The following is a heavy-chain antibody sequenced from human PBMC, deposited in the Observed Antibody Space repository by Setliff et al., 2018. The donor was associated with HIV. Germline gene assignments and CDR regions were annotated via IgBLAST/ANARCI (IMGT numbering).Heavy chain of an antibody. CDR3: AREGDGLFDY. CDR1: GFTFSGHW. Sequence: PGGSLRLSCAASGFTFSGHWMHWVRQAPGKGLVWVSRIKSDGSSLKYADSVKGRFTISRDNAKNTLYLQMNSLRADDTAVYYCAREGDGLFDYWGQGTLVTVS. J-gene: IGHJ4*02. CDR2: IKSDGSSL. V-gene: IGHV3-74*03.